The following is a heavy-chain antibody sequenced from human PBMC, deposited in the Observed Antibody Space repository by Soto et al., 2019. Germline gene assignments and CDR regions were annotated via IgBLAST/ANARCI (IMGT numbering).Heavy chain of an antibody. Sequence: EVQLLESGGGLVQPGGPLSLPCAASGFTFSSNAMTWVRQAPGRGLEWVSFSSATGAGTYYADSVKGRFTISRDNSKNTLYLQMTSLRADDTAVYYCAKDRRAGGNYGFYSDFWGQGALVIVSS. CDR3: AKDRRAGGNYGFYSDF. V-gene: IGHV3-23*01. J-gene: IGHJ4*02. CDR1: GFTFSSNA. D-gene: IGHD1-7*01. CDR2: SSATGAGT.